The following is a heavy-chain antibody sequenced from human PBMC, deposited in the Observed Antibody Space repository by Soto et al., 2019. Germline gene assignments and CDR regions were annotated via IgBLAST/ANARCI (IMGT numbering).Heavy chain of an antibody. CDR1: GFTFSNAW. J-gene: IGHJ4*02. Sequence: GGSLRLSCAASGFTFSNAWMNWVRQAPGKGLEWVGRIKSKTDGGTTDYAAPVKGRFTISRDDSKNTLYLQMNSLKTEDTAVYYCTTTPARSTSYARVDYWGQGTLVTVSS. CDR2: IKSKTDGGTT. CDR3: TTTPARSTSYARVDY. V-gene: IGHV3-15*07. D-gene: IGHD2-2*01.